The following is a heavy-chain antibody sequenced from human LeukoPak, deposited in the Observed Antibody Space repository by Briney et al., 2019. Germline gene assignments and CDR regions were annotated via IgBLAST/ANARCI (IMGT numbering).Heavy chain of an antibody. CDR2: IYYSGST. J-gene: IGHJ4*02. CDR1: GGSISSSSYY. Sequence: SETLSLTCTVSGGSISSSSYYWGWIRQPPGKGLEWIGSIYYSGSTYYNPSLKSRVTISVDTSKNQFSLKLSSVTAADTAVYYCARGGEFSYWGQGTLVTVSS. D-gene: IGHD3-10*01. CDR3: ARGGEFSY. V-gene: IGHV4-39*01.